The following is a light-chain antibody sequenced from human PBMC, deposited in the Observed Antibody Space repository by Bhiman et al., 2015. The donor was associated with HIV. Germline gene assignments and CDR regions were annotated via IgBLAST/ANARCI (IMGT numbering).Light chain of an antibody. J-gene: IGLJ1*01. CDR1: KLGNKY. CDR3: QSWDSNSYV. V-gene: IGLV3-1*01. Sequence: SYELTQPPSVSVSPGQTASITCFGDKLGNKYTSWYQQRPGQSPLLVIYQDDKRPSGIPERFSGSNSGNTATLTISGTQAMDEADYYCQSWDSNSYVFGPGTKVTVL. CDR2: QDD.